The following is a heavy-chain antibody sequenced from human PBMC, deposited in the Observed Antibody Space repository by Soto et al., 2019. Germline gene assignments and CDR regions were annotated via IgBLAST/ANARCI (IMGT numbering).Heavy chain of an antibody. CDR3: ARELKLMVYASRSINWFDP. V-gene: IGHV3-48*02. D-gene: IGHD2-8*01. CDR1: GFTFSSYS. CDR2: ISSSSSTI. Sequence: GGSLRLSCAASGFTFSSYSMNWVRQAPGKGLEWVSYISSSSSTIYYADSVKGRFTISRDNAKNSLYLQMNSLRDEDTAVYYCARELKLMVYASRSINWFDPWGQGTLVTVSS. J-gene: IGHJ5*02.